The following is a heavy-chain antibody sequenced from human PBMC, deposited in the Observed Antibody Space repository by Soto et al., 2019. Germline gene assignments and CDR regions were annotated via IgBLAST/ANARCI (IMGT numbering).Heavy chain of an antibody. D-gene: IGHD5-12*01. Sequence: EVQVVESGGGLIQPGGSLRLSCAVSGFTVTINYMSWVRQAPGKGLEWVSVIYSGGTIYYADSVKGRFTISRHTSKNTLYLQMNSLRGEDTAVYYCHGYGYWGQGTLVTVSS. CDR3: HGYGY. J-gene: IGHJ4*02. CDR2: IYSGGTI. CDR1: GFTVTINY. V-gene: IGHV3-53*01.